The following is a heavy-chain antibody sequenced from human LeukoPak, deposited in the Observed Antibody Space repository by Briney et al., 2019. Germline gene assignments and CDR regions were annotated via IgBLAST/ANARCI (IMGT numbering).Heavy chain of an antibody. Sequence: QSGRSLRLSCAASGFTFSSYVIPWIRQAPGKGLEWVAVISYDGSNKFYADSVKGRFTISRDNSKDTLYLRLNSLRAEDTAVYYCARDWGESRREGLFDCWGQGTLVTVSS. CDR3: ARDWGESRREGLFDC. D-gene: IGHD3-16*01. V-gene: IGHV3-30-3*01. J-gene: IGHJ4*02. CDR1: GFTFSSYV. CDR2: ISYDGSNK.